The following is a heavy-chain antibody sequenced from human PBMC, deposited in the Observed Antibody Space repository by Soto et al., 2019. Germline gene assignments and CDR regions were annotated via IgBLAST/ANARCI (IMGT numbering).Heavy chain of an antibody. Sequence: QVQLVESGGGVVQPGRSLRLSCAASGFTFSSYAMHWVRQAPGKGLEWVAVISYDGSNKYYADSVKGRFTISRDNSKNTLYLQMNSLRAEDTAVYYCARGQWLSDGRSYYGMDVWGQGTTVTVSS. V-gene: IGHV3-30-3*01. CDR1: GFTFSSYA. CDR3: ARGQWLSDGRSYYGMDV. D-gene: IGHD6-19*01. J-gene: IGHJ6*02. CDR2: ISYDGSNK.